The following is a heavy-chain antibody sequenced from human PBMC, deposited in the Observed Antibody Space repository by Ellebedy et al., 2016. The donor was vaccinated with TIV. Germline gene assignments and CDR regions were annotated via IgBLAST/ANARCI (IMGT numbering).Heavy chain of an antibody. J-gene: IGHJ6*03. CDR1: GFTFSSYW. V-gene: IGHV3-7*01. CDR3: ARRYMDV. Sequence: GGSLRLXCAASGFTFSSYWMQWVRQAPGRGLEWVANIKQDGSAKFYVDSVKGRFTISRDNAKNSVYLQMNNLRAEDTAVYYCARRYMDVWGRGTTVTVSS. CDR2: IKQDGSAK.